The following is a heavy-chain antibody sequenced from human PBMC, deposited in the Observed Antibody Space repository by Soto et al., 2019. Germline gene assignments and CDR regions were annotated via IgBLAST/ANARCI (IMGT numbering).Heavy chain of an antibody. D-gene: IGHD4-17*01. CDR2: IIPILGIA. V-gene: IGHV1-69*04. Sequence: QVQLVQSGAEVKKPGSSVKVSCKASGGTFSNYPISWVRHVPGQGLEWMGRIIPILGIAHYAQKFQGRVKIIADKSTSTAYMELSGLRSEDTAIYYCARDPASTVITPSYFDYWGQGTLVTVSS. CDR3: ARDPASTVITPSYFDY. CDR1: GGTFSNYP. J-gene: IGHJ4*02.